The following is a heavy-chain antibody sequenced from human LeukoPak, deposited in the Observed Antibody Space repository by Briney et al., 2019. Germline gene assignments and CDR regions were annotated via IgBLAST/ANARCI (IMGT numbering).Heavy chain of an antibody. J-gene: IGHJ5*02. CDR1: GFTFSSYG. CDR3: ARGISLSNP. V-gene: IGHV3-33*08. Sequence: QSGGSLRLSCAASGFTFSSYGMHWVRQAPGKGLEWVAVIWYDGSNKYYADSVKGRFTISRDNSKNTLYLQMNSLRADDTAMYYCARGISLSNPWGQGTLVTVSA. CDR2: IWYDGSNK.